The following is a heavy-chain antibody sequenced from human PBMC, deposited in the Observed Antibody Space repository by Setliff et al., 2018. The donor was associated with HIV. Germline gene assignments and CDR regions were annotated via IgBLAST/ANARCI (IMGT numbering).Heavy chain of an antibody. J-gene: IGHJ4*02. V-gene: IGHV3-23*01. CDR2: ISSSAGST. CDR1: GFTFSSYA. Sequence: LRLSCAASGFTFSSYAMSWVRQTPGKGLEWVSFISSSAGSTYYSDSVKGRFTISRDNSKNTLYLQMNSLRAEDTAVYYCARGVFDYWGQGALVTVSS. CDR3: ARGVFDY.